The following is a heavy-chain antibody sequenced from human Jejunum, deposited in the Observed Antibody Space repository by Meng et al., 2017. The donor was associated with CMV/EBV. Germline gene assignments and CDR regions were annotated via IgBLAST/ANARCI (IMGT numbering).Heavy chain of an antibody. CDR3: ARGASGGFRFDY. J-gene: IGHJ4*02. CDR1: GGYISSYY. CDR2: SHYDGNT. D-gene: IGHD5-12*01. V-gene: IGHV4-59*01. Sequence: QGQLKELGPGPVKTSETLSLTCSVSGGYISSYYWTWVRQPPGKRLEWIGHSHYDGNTDYHPSLNSRATISIDMSKNQFSLILRSVNAADTAVYYCARGASGGFRFDYWGQGTLVTVSS.